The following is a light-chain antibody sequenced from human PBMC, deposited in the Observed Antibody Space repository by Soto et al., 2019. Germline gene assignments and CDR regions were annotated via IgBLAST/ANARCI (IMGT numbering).Light chain of an antibody. Sequence: SYELTQPPSASVAPGQTAIITCGGNNIGGKHVHWYQQKPGQAPILVIYDVSDRPSGIPERFSDSNSGNTASLTITRVEAGDEADYYCQVWDSTRDHPYVFATGTKVTVL. CDR3: QVWDSTRDHPYV. CDR2: DVS. V-gene: IGLV3-21*02. J-gene: IGLJ1*01. CDR1: NIGGKH.